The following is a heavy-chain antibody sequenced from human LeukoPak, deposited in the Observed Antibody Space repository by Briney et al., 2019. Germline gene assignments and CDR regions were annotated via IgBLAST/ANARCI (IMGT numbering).Heavy chain of an antibody. J-gene: IGHJ4*02. CDR2: IYSGGST. D-gene: IGHD3-16*01. CDR1: GFTVSSNY. V-gene: IGHV3-66*01. CDR3: AKDSGRASYGGEEYFDY. Sequence: PGGSLRLSCVASGFTVSSNYMSWVRQAPGKGLEWVSVIYSGGSTYYADSVKGRFTISGDNSKNTLYLKINSQRAEDTAVYYCAKDSGRASYGGEEYFDYWGQGTLVTVSS.